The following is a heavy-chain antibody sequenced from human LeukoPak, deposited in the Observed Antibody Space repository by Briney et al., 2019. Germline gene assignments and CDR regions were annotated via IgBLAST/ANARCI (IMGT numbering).Heavy chain of an antibody. Sequence: ASVKVSCKASGYTFTSYDINWVRQATGQGLEWMGWMNPNSGNTGYAQKFQGRATMTRNTSISTAYMELSSLRSEDTAVYYCARDYYDSSGYTEWGQGTLVTVSS. J-gene: IGHJ4*02. CDR2: MNPNSGNT. CDR1: GYTFTSYD. V-gene: IGHV1-8*01. CDR3: ARDYYDSSGYTE. D-gene: IGHD3-22*01.